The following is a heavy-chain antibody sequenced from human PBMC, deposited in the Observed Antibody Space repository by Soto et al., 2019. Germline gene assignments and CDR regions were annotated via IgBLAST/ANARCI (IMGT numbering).Heavy chain of an antibody. J-gene: IGHJ4*02. V-gene: IGHV3-23*01. CDR2: ISGSGGTI. D-gene: IGHD6-19*01. CDR3: AKLRGSGWYFHY. Sequence: EVQVLESGGGLVQPGGSLRLSCVASGFTFSDFAMSWVRQAPGKGLEWVSSISGSGGTIYYAASVKGRFTISRDNSNNTLYLQMHSLRADDTAVYFCAKLRGSGWYFHYWGQGTLVAVSS. CDR1: GFTFSDFA.